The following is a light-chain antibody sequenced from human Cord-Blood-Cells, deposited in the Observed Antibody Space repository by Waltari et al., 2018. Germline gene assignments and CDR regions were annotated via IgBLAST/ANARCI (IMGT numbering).Light chain of an antibody. J-gene: IGKJ1*01. V-gene: IGKV4-1*01. CDR1: QIVLYSSNNKNY. CDR2: WAS. CDR3: QQYYSTPWT. Sequence: DIVMTQSPDSLAVSLGERATINCKSSQIVLYSSNNKNYLAWYQRKPGQPPKLLIYWASTRESGVPDRFSGSGSGTDFTLTISSLQAEDVAVYYCQQYYSTPWTFGQGTKVEIK.